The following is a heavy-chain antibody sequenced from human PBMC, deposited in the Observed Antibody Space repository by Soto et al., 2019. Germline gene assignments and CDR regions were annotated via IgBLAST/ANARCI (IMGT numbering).Heavy chain of an antibody. D-gene: IGHD1-7*01. Sequence: SEILSLICTISSGSVTNNNWWSWVRQSPGKGLEWIGEVHYTGGTSYNPSLESRVTISVDKSKNGFSLKLDSVTAADTAMYYCTKNSAYALDYWGQGTLVTVSS. J-gene: IGHJ4*02. CDR3: TKNSAYALDY. V-gene: IGHV4-4*02. CDR1: SGSVTNNNW. CDR2: VHYTGGT.